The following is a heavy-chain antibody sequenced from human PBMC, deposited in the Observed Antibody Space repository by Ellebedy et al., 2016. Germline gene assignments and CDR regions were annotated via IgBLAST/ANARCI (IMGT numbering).Heavy chain of an antibody. D-gene: IGHD3-22*01. J-gene: IGHJ4*02. V-gene: IGHV3-23*01. CDR2: ISGGGHAI. CDR3: AKGDRRMIVVVIAANAIDY. CDR1: GFSFSGYA. Sequence: GESLKISCAASGFSFSGYAMTWVRQTPKKGLEWVSAISGGGHAIYYADSVKGRFTISRDNSKNTLDLQMNSLRAEDTAVYYCAKGDRRMIVVVIAANAIDYWGQGTLVTVSS.